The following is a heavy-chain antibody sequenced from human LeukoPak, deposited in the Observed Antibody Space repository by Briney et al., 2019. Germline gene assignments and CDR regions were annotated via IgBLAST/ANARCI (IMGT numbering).Heavy chain of an antibody. D-gene: IGHD2-2*02. J-gene: IGHJ6*03. V-gene: IGHV4-34*01. Sequence: SETLSLTCAVYGGSFSGYYWSWIRQPPGKGLEWIGEINHSGSTNYNPSLKSRVTISVDTSKNQFSLKLSSVTAADTAVYYCARVVAGYCSSTSCYTSHYYYYYMDVWGKGTTVTVSS. CDR1: GGSFSGYY. CDR3: ARVVAGYCSSTSCYTSHYYYYYMDV. CDR2: INHSGST.